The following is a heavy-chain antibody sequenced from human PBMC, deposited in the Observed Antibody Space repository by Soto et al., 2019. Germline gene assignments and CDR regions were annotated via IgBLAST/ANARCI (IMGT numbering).Heavy chain of an antibody. CDR1: GGAFSSYA. D-gene: IGHD3-9*01. CDR2: IIPIFGTA. Sequence: SVKVSCKASGGAFSSYAISWVRQAPGQGLEWMGGIIPIFGTANYAQKFQGRVTITADESTSTAYMELSSLRSEDTAVYYCARDATWPDYDILTGRRGYWFDPWGQGTLVTVS. J-gene: IGHJ5*02. V-gene: IGHV1-69*13. CDR3: ARDATWPDYDILTGRRGYWFDP.